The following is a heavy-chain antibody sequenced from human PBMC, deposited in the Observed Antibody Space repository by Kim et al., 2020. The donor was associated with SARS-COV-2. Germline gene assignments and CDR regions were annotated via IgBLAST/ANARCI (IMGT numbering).Heavy chain of an antibody. D-gene: IGHD3-10*01. CDR3: ARVCRKGKRHNWFDP. CDR1: GGSFSGYY. CDR2: INHSGST. Sequence: SETLSLTCAVYGGSFSGYYWSWIRQPPGKGLEWIGEINHSGSTNYNPSLKSRVTISVDTSKNQFSLKLSSVTAADTAVYYCARVCRKGKRHNWFDPWGQGTLVTVSS. J-gene: IGHJ5*02. V-gene: IGHV4-34*01.